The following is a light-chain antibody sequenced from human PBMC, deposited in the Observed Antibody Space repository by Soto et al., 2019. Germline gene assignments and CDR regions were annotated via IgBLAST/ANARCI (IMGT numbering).Light chain of an antibody. V-gene: IGLV2-14*01. CDR2: DVS. CDR1: SSDVGGYNY. CDR3: SSYTSSSTLLYV. J-gene: IGLJ1*01. Sequence: QSALTQPASVSGSPGQSITISCTGTSSDVGGYNYVSWYQQHPGKAPKLMIYDVSNRPSGVSNRFSGSKSGNTACLTISGLEAEDGADYYGSSYTSSSTLLYVFGTGTELTVL.